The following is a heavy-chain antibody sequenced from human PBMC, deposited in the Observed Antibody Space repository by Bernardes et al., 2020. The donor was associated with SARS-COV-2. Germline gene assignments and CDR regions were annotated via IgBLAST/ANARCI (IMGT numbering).Heavy chain of an antibody. CDR3: ARLYDSRYYYYGMDV. CDR1: GGSISSSSYY. V-gene: IGHV4-39*01. J-gene: IGHJ6*02. D-gene: IGHD2-2*02. CDR2: IYYSGST. Sequence: SETLSLTCTVSGGSISSSSYYWGWIRQPPGKGLEWIGSIYYSGSTYYNPSLKSRVTISVDTSKNQFSLKLSSVTAADTAVYYCARLYDSRYYYYGMDVWGQGTTVTVSS.